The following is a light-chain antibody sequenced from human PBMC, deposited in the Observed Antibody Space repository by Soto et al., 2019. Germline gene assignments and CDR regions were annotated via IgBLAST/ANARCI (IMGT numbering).Light chain of an antibody. Sequence: EIVLTQSPGTLSLSPGERATLSCRASQSVSYYLAWYQQKPGQAPRLLIYDASSRATGVPDRFSGSGSGTDFTLTISRLEPEDFATYYCQQYNSYWTFGQGTKVEIK. CDR3: QQYNSYWT. V-gene: IGKV3-20*01. CDR2: DAS. J-gene: IGKJ1*01. CDR1: QSVSYY.